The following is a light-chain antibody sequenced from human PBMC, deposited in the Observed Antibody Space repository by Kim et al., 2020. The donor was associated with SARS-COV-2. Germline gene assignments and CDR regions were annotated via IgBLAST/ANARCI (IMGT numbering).Light chain of an antibody. CDR1: QSLVNSDGNIY. J-gene: IGKJ2*03. CDR3: MQGTHWYS. V-gene: IGKV2-30*01. CDR2: KVS. Sequence: DVVMTQSPLSLPVTLGQPASISCRSSQSLVNSDGNIYLAWFHQRPGQSPRRLIYKVSKRDSGVPDRFSGSGSGTDFTLKISRVEAEDVGLYYCMQGTHWYSFGQGTKLEI.